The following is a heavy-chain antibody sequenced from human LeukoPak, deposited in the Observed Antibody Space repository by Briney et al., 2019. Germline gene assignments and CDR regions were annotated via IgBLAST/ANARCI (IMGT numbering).Heavy chain of an antibody. CDR3: ARGVSYYDSSGYYNEYFQH. CDR2: IYYSGST. V-gene: IGHV4-39*07. Sequence: SETLSLTCTVSGASITSRSYFWGWIRQPPGKGLEWIGTIYYSGSTYYNPSLKSRVTISVDTSKNQFSLKLSSVTAADTAVYYCARGVSYYDSSGYYNEYFQHWGQGTLVTVSS. J-gene: IGHJ1*01. CDR1: GASITSRSYF. D-gene: IGHD3-22*01.